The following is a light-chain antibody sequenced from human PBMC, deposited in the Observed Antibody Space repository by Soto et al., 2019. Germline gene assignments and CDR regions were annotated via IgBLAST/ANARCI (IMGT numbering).Light chain of an antibody. J-gene: IGLJ1*01. Sequence: ALTQPPSASGSPGQSVTISCTGTSSDVGAYIFVSWYQQHPGKAPKLMVYDVNRRPPGVPDRFFGSKSGNTASLTVSGLQAEDEADYYCVSFAGGTYVFGTGTKLTVL. CDR3: VSFAGGTYV. V-gene: IGLV2-8*01. CDR2: DVN. CDR1: SSDVGAYIF.